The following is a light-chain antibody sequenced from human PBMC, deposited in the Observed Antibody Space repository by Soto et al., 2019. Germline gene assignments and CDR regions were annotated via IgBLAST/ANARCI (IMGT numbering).Light chain of an antibody. J-gene: IGKJ4*01. CDR3: QQFNSYPPVT. CDR1: QGISSA. CDR2: DAS. Sequence: AIQLTQSPSSLSASVGDRVTITCRASQGISSALAWCQQKPGKAPKLLIYDASSLESGVPSRFSGSGSGTDFTLTISSLQPEDFATYYCQQFNSYPPVTFGGGTKVEIK. V-gene: IGKV1-13*02.